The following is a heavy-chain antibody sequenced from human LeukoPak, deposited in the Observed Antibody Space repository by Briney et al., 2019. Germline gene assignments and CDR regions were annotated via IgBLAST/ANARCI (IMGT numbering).Heavy chain of an antibody. CDR1: GFTFSSYA. Sequence: GGSLRLSCAASGFTFSSYAMSWVRQAPGKGLEWVPAISGSGGSTYYADSVKGRFTISRDNSKNTLYLQMNSLRAEDTAVYYCAKGTVVVAATGYYFDYWGQGTLVTVSS. D-gene: IGHD2-15*01. J-gene: IGHJ4*02. CDR2: ISGSGGST. V-gene: IGHV3-23*01. CDR3: AKGTVVVAATGYYFDY.